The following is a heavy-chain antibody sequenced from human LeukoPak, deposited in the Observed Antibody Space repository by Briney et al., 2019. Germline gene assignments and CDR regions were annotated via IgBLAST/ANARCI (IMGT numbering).Heavy chain of an antibody. CDR3: ARGEAAAGTRRACFDY. J-gene: IGHJ4*02. CDR2: INHSGST. Sequence: SETLSLTCAVYGGSFSGYYWSWTRQPPGKGLEWIGEINHSGSTNYNPSLKSRVTISVDTSKNQFSLKLSSVTAADTAVYYCARGEAAAGTRRACFDYWGQGTLVTVSS. CDR1: GGSFSGYY. D-gene: IGHD6-13*01. V-gene: IGHV4-34*01.